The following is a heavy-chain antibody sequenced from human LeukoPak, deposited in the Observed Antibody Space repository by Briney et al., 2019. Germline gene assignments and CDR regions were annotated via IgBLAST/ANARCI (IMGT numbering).Heavy chain of an antibody. CDR1: GFTFSKYT. V-gene: IGHV3-21*01. J-gene: IGHJ5*02. CDR2: ISSDSDYI. D-gene: IGHD6-6*01. CDR3: ARERIAATNWFDP. Sequence: GGSLRLSCAASGFTFSKYTMNWVRQAPGKGLEWVSSISSDSDYIYYADSVKGRFTISRDNANNSLYLQMNSLRAEDTAVYYCARERIAATNWFDPWGQGTLVTVSS.